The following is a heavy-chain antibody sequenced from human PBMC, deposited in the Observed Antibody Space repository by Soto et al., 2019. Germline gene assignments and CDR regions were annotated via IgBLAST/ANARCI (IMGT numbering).Heavy chain of an antibody. J-gene: IGHJ4*02. Sequence: ASVKVSCKASGYTFTSYYMHRVRQAPEQGLEWMGIINPSGGSTSYAQKFQGRVTMTRDTSTSTVYMELSSLRSEDTAVYYCARDRRIVGATTPGPYWGQGTLVTVSS. V-gene: IGHV1-46*01. CDR1: GYTFTSYY. CDR2: INPSGGST. D-gene: IGHD1-26*01. CDR3: ARDRRIVGATTPGPY.